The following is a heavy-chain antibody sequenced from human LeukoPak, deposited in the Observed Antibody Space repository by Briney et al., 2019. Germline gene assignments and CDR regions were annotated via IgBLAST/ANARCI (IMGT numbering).Heavy chain of an antibody. V-gene: IGHV4-59*01. Sequence: PSETLSLTCTVSGGSISSYYWSWIRQPPGKGLEWIGYIFHSGSTNYNPSLKSRVTVSVDTSKNQFSLKLTSVTAADTAVYYCEREVGYCSGGICYSGGWFDPWGQGTLVTVSS. CDR1: GGSISSYY. D-gene: IGHD2-15*01. J-gene: IGHJ5*02. CDR3: EREVGYCSGGICYSGGWFDP. CDR2: IFHSGST.